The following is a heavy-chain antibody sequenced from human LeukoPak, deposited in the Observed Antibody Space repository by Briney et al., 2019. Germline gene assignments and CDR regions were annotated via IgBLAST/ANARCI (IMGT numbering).Heavy chain of an antibody. D-gene: IGHD3-9*01. Sequence: GGSLRLSCAASGFTFSNYAMGWVRQAPGKGPEWVSSIRYNIENTHYADAVQGRFTISRDNSKNTLYLQMNSLRAEDTATYYCAKASTRDTGYYFDSWGQGTLVSVSS. V-gene: IGHV3-23*01. CDR2: IRYNIENT. J-gene: IGHJ4*02. CDR1: GFTFSNYA. CDR3: AKASTRDTGYYFDS.